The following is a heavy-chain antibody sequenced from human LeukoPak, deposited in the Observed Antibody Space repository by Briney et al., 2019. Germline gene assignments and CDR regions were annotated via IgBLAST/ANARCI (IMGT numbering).Heavy chain of an antibody. CDR2: IRYDGSNK. V-gene: IGHV3-30*02. CDR3: AKVRGNYDFWSGFDY. D-gene: IGHD3-3*01. Sequence: GGSLRLSCTAPGFTFNTYGMHWVRQAPGKGLKWVAFIRYDGSNKYYGDSVKGRFTISRDNSKNTLYLQMNSLRAEDTAVYYCAKVRGNYDFWSGFDYWGQGTLVTVSS. J-gene: IGHJ4*02. CDR1: GFTFNTYG.